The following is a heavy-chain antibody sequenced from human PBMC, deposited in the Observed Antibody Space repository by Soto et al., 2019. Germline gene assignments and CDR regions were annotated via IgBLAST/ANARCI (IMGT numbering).Heavy chain of an antibody. J-gene: IGHJ6*02. CDR2: ISGSGGST. Sequence: PGGSLRLSCAASGFTFSSYAMSWVRQAPGKGLEWVSAISGSGGSTSYADSVKGRFTISRDNSKNTLYLQMNSLRAEDTAVYYCAKAQKRSAWLQSNYGMDVWGQGTTVTVSS. V-gene: IGHV3-23*01. CDR1: GFTFSSYA. CDR3: AKAQKRSAWLQSNYGMDV. D-gene: IGHD5-12*01.